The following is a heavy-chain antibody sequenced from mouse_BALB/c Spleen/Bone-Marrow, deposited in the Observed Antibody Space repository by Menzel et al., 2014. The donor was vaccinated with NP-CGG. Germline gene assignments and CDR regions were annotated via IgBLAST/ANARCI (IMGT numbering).Heavy chain of an antibody. J-gene: IGHJ4*01. CDR2: IYPGDGDT. CDR1: GYTFTSYW. Sequence: QVQLQQSGAELARPGASVKLSCKASGYTFTSYWMQWVKQRPGQGLEWIGAIYPGDGDTRYTQKFRGKATLTADKSSNTAYMQLSSLTSEDSAVYFSASPYGNYDAMDYWGQGTSVTVSS. D-gene: IGHD2-1*01. CDR3: ASPYGNYDAMDY. V-gene: IGHV1-87*01.